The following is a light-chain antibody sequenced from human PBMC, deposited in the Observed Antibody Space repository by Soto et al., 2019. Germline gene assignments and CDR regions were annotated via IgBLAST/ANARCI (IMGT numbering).Light chain of an antibody. Sequence: DIQMTQSPSSLSASVGDRVTITCRASQTITTHVNWYQQKPGKAPKLLIYAASSLQSGVPSRFSGSGSGTDFTLTISSLQPEDFASYYCQQSYKTPPITFGQGTRLEIK. J-gene: IGKJ5*01. CDR2: AAS. V-gene: IGKV1-39*01. CDR1: QTITTH. CDR3: QQSYKTPPIT.